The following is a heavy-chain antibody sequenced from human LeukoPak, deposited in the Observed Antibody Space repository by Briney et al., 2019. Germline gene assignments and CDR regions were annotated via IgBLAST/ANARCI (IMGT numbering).Heavy chain of an antibody. Sequence: ASVKVSCKASGFTFTSFYMHWVRQAPGQGLEWLGVINPSGGDTIYAQKFQGRVTMTRDMSTRTAFMELSSLRSEDTAVYYCAKDHLPGIVVADRDYWGQGTLVTVSS. J-gene: IGHJ4*02. D-gene: IGHD6-19*01. CDR3: AKDHLPGIVVADRDY. CDR1: GFTFTSFY. V-gene: IGHV1-46*01. CDR2: INPSGGDT.